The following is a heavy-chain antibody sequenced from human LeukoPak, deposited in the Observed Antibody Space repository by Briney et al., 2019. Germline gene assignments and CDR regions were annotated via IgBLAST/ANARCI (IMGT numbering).Heavy chain of an antibody. V-gene: IGHV3-48*01. J-gene: IGHJ4*02. CDR3: ARDSGDYYDSSGFDY. Sequence: GGSLRLPCAASGFTFSSYSMNWVRQAPGKGLEWVSYISSSSSTIYYADSVKGRFTISRDNAKNSLYLQMNSLRAEDTAVYYCARDSGDYYDSSGFDYWGQGTLVTVSS. D-gene: IGHD3-22*01. CDR1: GFTFSSYS. CDR2: ISSSSSTI.